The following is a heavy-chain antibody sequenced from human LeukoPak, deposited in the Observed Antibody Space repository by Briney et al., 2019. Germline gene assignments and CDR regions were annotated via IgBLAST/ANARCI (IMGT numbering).Heavy chain of an antibody. CDR1: VFTFNTFN. Sequence: PGGSLRLSCAASVFTFNTFNMNWVRQAPGKGLEWVSSITSGGDYIYYADPVKGRFTTSRDNAKNSLSLQLNSLRVEDTAVYYCARGHYDVLAASYKWTPDYWGQGTLVTVSS. CDR3: ARGHYDVLAASYKWTPDY. V-gene: IGHV3-21*01. CDR2: ITSGGDYI. D-gene: IGHD3-9*01. J-gene: IGHJ4*02.